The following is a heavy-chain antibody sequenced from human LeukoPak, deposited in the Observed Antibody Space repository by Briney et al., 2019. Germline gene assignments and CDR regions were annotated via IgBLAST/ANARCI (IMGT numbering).Heavy chain of an antibody. CDR2: ISSSGILI. CDR3: AKVSGSGWHFDH. CDR1: GFTFSNYE. V-gene: IGHV3-48*03. D-gene: IGHD6-19*01. J-gene: IGHJ4*02. Sequence: PGGSLRLSCAASGFTFSNYEMNWVRQAPGKGLEWVSFISSSGILIYYADSVKGRFTISRDNGRNSLFLQMDSLRVEDTAVYYCAKVSGSGWHFDHWGRGTLVTVSS.